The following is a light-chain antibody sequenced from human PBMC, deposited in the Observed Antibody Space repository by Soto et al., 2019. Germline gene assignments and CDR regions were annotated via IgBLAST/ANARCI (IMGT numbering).Light chain of an antibody. V-gene: IGKV1-33*01. Sequence: DIQMTQSPSSLSASVGDRITITRQASQDVGNYLNWYQQKPGKAPKILIYDASTLESGVPSRFSGSGSGTDFTFTVSSLQPEDFETYYCQQYDNLPITFGQGTRLEIK. CDR1: QDVGNY. CDR3: QQYDNLPIT. CDR2: DAS. J-gene: IGKJ5*01.